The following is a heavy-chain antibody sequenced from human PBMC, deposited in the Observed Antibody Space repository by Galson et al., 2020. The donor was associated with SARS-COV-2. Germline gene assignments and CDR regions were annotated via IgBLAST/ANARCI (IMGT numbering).Heavy chain of an antibody. J-gene: IGHJ3*02. CDR3: PRDCRGYTYSSYAFDI. V-gene: IGHV4-4*07. CDR2: ICTIGST. D-gene: IGHD5-18*01. Sequence: ASETLSLTCTVSGGSISSYCLSWIRQPAGKGLEWIGRICTIGSTNYHPSLKSRFTMSVDRSSKQVTLKLSSLTAAETAVYSCPRDCRGYTYSSYAFDIWGQGTMVTVSS. CDR1: GGSISSYC.